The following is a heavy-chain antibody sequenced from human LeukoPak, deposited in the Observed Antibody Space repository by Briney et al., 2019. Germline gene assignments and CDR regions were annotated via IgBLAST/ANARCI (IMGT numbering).Heavy chain of an antibody. CDR3: AREDGSGTYYRNY. J-gene: IGHJ4*02. Sequence: PSETLSLTCTVSGGSISSYYWSWIRQPAGKGLEWIGRIYTSGSTNYNPSLKSRVTMSVDTSKNQFSLRLNSVTAADTAVYYCAREDGSGTYYRNYWGQGTPVTVSS. CDR1: GGSISSYY. CDR2: IYTSGST. D-gene: IGHD3-10*01. V-gene: IGHV4-4*07.